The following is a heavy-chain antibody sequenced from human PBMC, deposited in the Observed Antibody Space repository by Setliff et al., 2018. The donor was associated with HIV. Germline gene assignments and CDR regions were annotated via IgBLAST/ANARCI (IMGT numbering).Heavy chain of an antibody. J-gene: IGHJ4*02. V-gene: IGHV3-30-3*01. CDR1: GFTFSSYV. CDR3: VRDPIEGYPDYFDY. D-gene: IGHD1-26*01. Sequence: SCAATGFTFSSYVLHWVRQAPGKGLEWVAVMSTGGDIKIYADSVKGRFTISRDNSKNTLFLQMNSLRPEDTATYYCVRDPIEGYPDYFDYWGQGTLVTVSS. CDR2: MSTGGDIK.